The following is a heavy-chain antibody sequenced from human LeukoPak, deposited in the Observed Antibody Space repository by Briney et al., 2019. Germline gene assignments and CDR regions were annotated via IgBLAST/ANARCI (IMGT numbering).Heavy chain of an antibody. CDR3: ARDRDIVVVPAAIRYYYYGMDV. V-gene: IGHV1-18*01. CDR2: ISAYNGNT. J-gene: IGHJ6*02. Sequence: GASVKVSCKASGYTFTSYGISWVRQAPGQGLEWMGWISAYNGNTNYAQKLQGRVTMTTDTSTSTAYMELRSLRSDDTAVYYCARDRDIVVVPAAIRYYYYGMDVWGQGTTGTVSS. D-gene: IGHD2-2*02. CDR1: GYTFTSYG.